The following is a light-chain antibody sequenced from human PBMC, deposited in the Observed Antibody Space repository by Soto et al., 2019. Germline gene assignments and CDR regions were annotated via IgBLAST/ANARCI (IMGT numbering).Light chain of an antibody. CDR3: RSYTSSSILV. V-gene: IGLV2-14*01. Sequence: QSVLTQPASVSGSPGQSITISCTGTSSDVGGYNHVSWYQQHPGKAPKLIIYEVRNRPSGVSNRLSGSKSGNTASLTISGLQADDEADYFCRSYTSSSILVFGGGTQLTVL. CDR2: EVR. CDR1: SSDVGGYNH. J-gene: IGLJ3*02.